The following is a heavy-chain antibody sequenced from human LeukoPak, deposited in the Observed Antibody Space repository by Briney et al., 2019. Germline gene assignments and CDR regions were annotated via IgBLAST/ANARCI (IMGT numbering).Heavy chain of an antibody. Sequence: PSETLSLTCTLSGGSITNTKYYWGWIRQPPGKGLEWIGSIYYTGSTYYNPSLKSRVTISVDTSKNQFSLKLRSVTAADTALYYCTIHTGYISGQYSNYEDSWGQGTLVTVSS. D-gene: IGHD4-11*01. CDR2: IYYTGST. CDR1: GGSITNTKYY. CDR3: TIHTGYISGQYSNYEDS. V-gene: IGHV4-39*01. J-gene: IGHJ5*02.